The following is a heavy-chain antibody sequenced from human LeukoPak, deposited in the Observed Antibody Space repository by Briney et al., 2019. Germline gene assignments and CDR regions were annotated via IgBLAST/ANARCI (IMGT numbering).Heavy chain of an antibody. Sequence: GGSLRLSCAASGFTFSSYAMSWVRQAPGKGLEWVSAISGSGGSTYYADSVKGRFTISRDNSKNTLYLQMNSLRAEDTAVYYCARADCSSTSCYRVDYWGQGTLVTVSS. CDR3: ARADCSSTSCYRVDY. D-gene: IGHD2-2*02. V-gene: IGHV3-23*01. J-gene: IGHJ4*02. CDR2: ISGSGGST. CDR1: GFTFSSYA.